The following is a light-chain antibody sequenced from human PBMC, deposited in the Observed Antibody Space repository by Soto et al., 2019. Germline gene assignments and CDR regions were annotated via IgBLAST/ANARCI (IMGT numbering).Light chain of an antibody. V-gene: IGLV2-23*02. CDR2: EVS. J-gene: IGLJ1*01. CDR3: CSYAGSSTPYV. Sequence: ALTQPASASGSPGQSITISCTGTSSDVGSYNLVSWYQQHPGKAPKLMIYEVSKRPSGVSNRFSGSKSGNTASLTISGLQAEDEADYYCCSYAGSSTPYVFGTGTKVTVL. CDR1: SSDVGSYNL.